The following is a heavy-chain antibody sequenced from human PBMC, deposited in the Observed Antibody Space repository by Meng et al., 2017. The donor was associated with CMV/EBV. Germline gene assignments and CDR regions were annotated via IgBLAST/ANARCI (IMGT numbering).Heavy chain of an antibody. Sequence: GESLKISCAASGFTFSSYWMHWVRQAPGEGLVWVSRINSDGSSTSYADSVKGRFTISRDNAKNTLYLQMNSLRAEDTAVYYCARAGKDWVGRTVYYDYWGQGTLVTVSS. CDR2: INSDGSST. CDR1: GFTFSSYW. V-gene: IGHV3-74*01. CDR3: ARAGKDWVGRTVYYDY. J-gene: IGHJ4*02. D-gene: IGHD2-15*01.